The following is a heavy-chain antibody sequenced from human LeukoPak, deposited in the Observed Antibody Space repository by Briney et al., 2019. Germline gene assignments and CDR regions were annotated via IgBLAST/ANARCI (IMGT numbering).Heavy chain of an antibody. CDR1: GDSISSYY. D-gene: IGHD6-6*01. Sequence: PSETLSLTCTVSGDSISSYYWSWIRQPPGKGLEWIGYIHYSGSTNYNPSLKSRATISVDTSKNQFFLKLSSVTAADTAVYYCARDRPLGYWGQGTLVTVSS. V-gene: IGHV4-59*01. J-gene: IGHJ4*02. CDR2: IHYSGST. CDR3: ARDRPLGY.